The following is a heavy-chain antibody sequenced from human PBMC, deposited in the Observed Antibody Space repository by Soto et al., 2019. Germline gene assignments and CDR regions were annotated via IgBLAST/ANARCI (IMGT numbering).Heavy chain of an antibody. Sequence: QVQLVQSGAEVKKPGASVKVSCRASGFTFSNYGITWVRQAPGQGLEWMGWVSAHNRNTDMAQKFEDRVTLTTDTATQTAYLELRGLRSDDTAVYFCARERQYEPLLYWGQGTLVTVSS. D-gene: IGHD2-2*01. CDR3: ARERQYEPLLY. J-gene: IGHJ4*02. CDR1: GFTFSNYG. V-gene: IGHV1-18*04. CDR2: VSAHNRNT.